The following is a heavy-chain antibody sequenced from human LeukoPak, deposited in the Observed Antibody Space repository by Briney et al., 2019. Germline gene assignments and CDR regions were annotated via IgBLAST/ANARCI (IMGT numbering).Heavy chain of an antibody. Sequence: ASVKVSCKASGYTFTGYYMHWVRQAPGQGLEWMGWINPNSGGTNYAQKFQGRVTMTRDTSISTAYMELSRLRSDDTAVYYCARDMGYCSGGSCYGNWFDPWGQGTLVTVSS. D-gene: IGHD2-15*01. V-gene: IGHV1-2*02. CDR1: GYTFTGYY. J-gene: IGHJ5*02. CDR2: INPNSGGT. CDR3: ARDMGYCSGGSCYGNWFDP.